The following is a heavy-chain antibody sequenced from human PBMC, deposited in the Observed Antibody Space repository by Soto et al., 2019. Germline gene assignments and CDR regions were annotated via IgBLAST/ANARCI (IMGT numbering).Heavy chain of an antibody. CDR2: IYYSGST. D-gene: IGHD3-22*01. CDR3: ARWGYYYDSSGYGWFDP. J-gene: IGHJ5*02. CDR1: GGSISSGDYY. Sequence: QVQLQESGPGLVKPSQTLSLTCTVSGGSISSGDYYWSWIRQPPGKGLEWIGYIYYSGSTYYNPSLKSRVTISVDTSKNQFSLKLSSVTAADTAVYYCARWGYYYDSSGYGWFDPWGQGTLVTVSS. V-gene: IGHV4-30-4*01.